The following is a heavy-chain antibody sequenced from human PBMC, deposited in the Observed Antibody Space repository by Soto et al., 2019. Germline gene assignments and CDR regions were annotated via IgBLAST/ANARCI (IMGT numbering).Heavy chain of an antibody. CDR2: IIPIFGTA. CDR3: ARVTDCSSTRCYAESLRGWFDP. J-gene: IGHJ5*02. V-gene: IGHV1-69*12. D-gene: IGHD2-2*01. CDR1: GGTFSSYA. Sequence: QVQLVQSGAEVKKPGSSVKVSCKASGGTFSSYAISWVRQAPGQGLEWMGGIIPIFGTANYAQKFQGRVTITADESTSTAYMELSSLRAEDTAVYYCARVTDCSSTRCYAESLRGWFDPWGQGTLVTVSS.